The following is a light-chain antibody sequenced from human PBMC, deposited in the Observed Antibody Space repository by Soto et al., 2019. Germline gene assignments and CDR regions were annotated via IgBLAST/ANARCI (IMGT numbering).Light chain of an antibody. V-gene: IGKV3-20*01. Sequence: EIVLTQSPGTLSLSPGERATLSCRASQSVGRNYVAWYQQKPGQAPRLLIFAASGRVTGIPDRFSGGGSGTDVTITITRLEPEDFALYFCQQYGSSPPYTFGQGTTLEIK. CDR1: QSVGRNY. CDR2: AAS. CDR3: QQYGSSPPYT. J-gene: IGKJ2*01.